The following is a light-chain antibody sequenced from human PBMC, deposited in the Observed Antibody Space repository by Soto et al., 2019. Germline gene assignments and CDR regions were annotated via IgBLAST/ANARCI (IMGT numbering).Light chain of an antibody. CDR1: PSVTNY. CDR2: GAF. CDR3: QQRNSWPPVT. J-gene: IGKJ5*01. Sequence: VVLTQSPATLSLTPGERATLSCRASPSVTNYLAWYQQKPGQAPRLLIYGAFNRATGIPARFSGSGSGTDFTLTISSLEPEDFAVYYCQQRNSWPPVTFGQGTRLEIK. V-gene: IGKV3-11*01.